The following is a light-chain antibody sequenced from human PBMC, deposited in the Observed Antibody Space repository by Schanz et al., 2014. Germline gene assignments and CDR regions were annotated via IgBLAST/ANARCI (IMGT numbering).Light chain of an antibody. CDR3: QQRSKWPLS. J-gene: IGKJ4*01. Sequence: EIVLTQSPGTLSLSPGERATLSCRASQSASSSYLAWYQQKPGQAPRLLIYGASNRATGIPARFSGSGSGTDFTLTISSLEPEDCAVYYCQQRSKWPLSFGGGTKVEIK. V-gene: IGKV3D-20*02. CDR2: GAS. CDR1: QSASSSY.